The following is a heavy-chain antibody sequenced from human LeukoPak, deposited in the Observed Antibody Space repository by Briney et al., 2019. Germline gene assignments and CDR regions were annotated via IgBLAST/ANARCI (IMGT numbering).Heavy chain of an antibody. CDR1: GGSFSGYY. J-gene: IGHJ4*02. D-gene: IGHD3-22*01. Sequence: PSETLSLTCAVYGGSFSGYYWSWIRQPPGKGREWIGEINHSGSTNYNPSLKSRVTISVDTSKNQFSLKLSSVTAADTAVYYCARANYYDSSGYLYYFDYWGQGTLVTVSS. V-gene: IGHV4-34*01. CDR2: INHSGST. CDR3: ARANYYDSSGYLYYFDY.